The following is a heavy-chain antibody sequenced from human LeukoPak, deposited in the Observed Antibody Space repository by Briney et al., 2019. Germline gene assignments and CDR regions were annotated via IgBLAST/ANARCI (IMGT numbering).Heavy chain of an antibody. CDR2: ISYDGSNK. Sequence: PGGSLRLSCAASGFTFSSYGMHWVRQAPGKGLEWVAVISYDGSNKYYADSVKGRFTISRDNSKNTLYLQMNSLRAEDTAVYYCAKDRYYYDSSGYLGDWGQGTLVTVSS. J-gene: IGHJ4*02. CDR3: AKDRYYYDSSGYLGD. CDR1: GFTFSSYG. V-gene: IGHV3-30*18. D-gene: IGHD3-22*01.